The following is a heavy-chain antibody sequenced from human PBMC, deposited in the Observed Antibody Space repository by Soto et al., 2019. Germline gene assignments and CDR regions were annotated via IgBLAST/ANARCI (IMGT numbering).Heavy chain of an antibody. D-gene: IGHD2-21*01. CDR2: IYYRGRT. CDR1: GGSISSGDYY. Sequence: QVQLQESGPGLVKPSQTLSLSCTVSGGSISSGDYYWAWIRKPPGKGLEWIGHIYYRGRTYYNPSHKSRVTTSGNTSKNHFSLNLNSVTASHTAVYSCARTYGGDDFNSWGQGTLVPVSS. V-gene: IGHV4-30-4*01. J-gene: IGHJ4*02. CDR3: ARTYGGDDFNS.